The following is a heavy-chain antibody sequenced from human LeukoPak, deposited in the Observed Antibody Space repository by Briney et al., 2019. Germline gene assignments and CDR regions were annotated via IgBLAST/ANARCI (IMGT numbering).Heavy chain of an antibody. V-gene: IGHV3-30*04. CDR3: AREVTTVTVKRAFDI. J-gene: IGHJ3*02. CDR2: VSHDGTYE. Sequence: PGRSLRLSCVASGFSISSYAMHWVRQAPGKELEWVAVVSHDGTYEYYADSVKGRLTIARDISKNTLYLQMNSLRAEDTAVYYCAREVTTVTVKRAFDIWGQGTMVTVSS. D-gene: IGHD4-17*01. CDR1: GFSISSYA.